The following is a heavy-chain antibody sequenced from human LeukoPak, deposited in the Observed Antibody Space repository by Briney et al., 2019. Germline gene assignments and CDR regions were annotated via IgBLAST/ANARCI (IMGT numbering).Heavy chain of an antibody. Sequence: SETLSLTCSVSGGSISSNNNYWGWIRQPPGKGLEWIASIYYSGPTFYNPSLKSRVTISIDTSKNQFSLTLNSATAADTAVYFCARQLLWFGSGFFQPWGQGTLVTVSS. D-gene: IGHD3-10*01. J-gene: IGHJ1*01. CDR1: GGSISSNNNY. CDR3: ARQLLWFGSGFFQP. CDR2: IYYSGPT. V-gene: IGHV4-39*07.